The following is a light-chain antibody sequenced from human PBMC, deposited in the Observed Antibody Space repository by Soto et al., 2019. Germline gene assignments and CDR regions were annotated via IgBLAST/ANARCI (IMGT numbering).Light chain of an antibody. Sequence: ALTQPASVSGSPGQSITISCTGTSSDVGGYNYVSWYQQHPGKAPKLMIYEVSNRPSGVSNRFSGSKSGNTASLTISGLQTEDEADYYCSSYSSSSTLYVFGTGTKLTVL. CDR2: EVS. CDR3: SSYSSSSTLYV. J-gene: IGLJ1*01. CDR1: SSDVGGYNY. V-gene: IGLV2-14*01.